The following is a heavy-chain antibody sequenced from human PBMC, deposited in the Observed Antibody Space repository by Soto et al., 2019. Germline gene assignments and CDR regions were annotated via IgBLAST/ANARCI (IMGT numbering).Heavy chain of an antibody. CDR2: VYYSGST. Sequence: TVSEVNMIKYYWILLRKKQGKGLEWIGYVYYSGSTNYNPSLKSRVTISVDTSKNQFSLKLSSVTAADTAVYYCASYANYNHFWGQGTLVTVSS. J-gene: IGHJ4*02. CDR1: EVNMIKYY. V-gene: IGHV4-59*01. CDR3: ASYANYNHF. D-gene: IGHD4-4*01.